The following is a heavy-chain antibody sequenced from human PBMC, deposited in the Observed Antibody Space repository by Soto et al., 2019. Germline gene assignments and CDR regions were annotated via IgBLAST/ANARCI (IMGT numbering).Heavy chain of an antibody. CDR1: GGTLSSYD. Sequence: QVQLVQSGAEVKKSGSSVKVSCKASGGTLSSYDFNWVRQAPGQGLEWMGGIIPLFGTANYAQKFQGRFTITADDSTSTAYMELSSLTSEDTAVYYCARRGVVPAAIIYYYGMDVWGQGPTVTVSS. D-gene: IGHD2-2*01. CDR3: ARRGVVPAAIIYYYGMDV. V-gene: IGHV1-69*01. CDR2: IIPLFGTA. J-gene: IGHJ6*02.